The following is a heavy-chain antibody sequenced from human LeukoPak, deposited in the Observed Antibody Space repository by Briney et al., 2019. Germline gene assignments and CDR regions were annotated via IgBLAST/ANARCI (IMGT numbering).Heavy chain of an antibody. CDR1: DGSIISTTNY. Sequence: SETLSLTCTVSDGSIISTTNYWGWIRQPPGKGLEWIGSMYYSGSTYYSPSLKSRVTISVDTSKNRFSLKLSSVTVADTAVYYCASNPRKAAVGTWFDSWGQGALVTVSS. CDR2: MYYSGST. V-gene: IGHV4-39*01. J-gene: IGHJ5*01. D-gene: IGHD6-13*01. CDR3: ASNPRKAAVGTWFDS.